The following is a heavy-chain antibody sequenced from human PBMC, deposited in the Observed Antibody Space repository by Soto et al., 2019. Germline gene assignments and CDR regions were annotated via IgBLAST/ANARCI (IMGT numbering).Heavy chain of an antibody. CDR1: GFTFIGYW. V-gene: IGHV3-74*03. Sequence: EVQLVESGGGVVQPGGSLRLSCAASGFTFIGYWMHWVRQGPGKGPVWVARINNDGTDTTYADSVKGRFTISRDNTKNMVYLEMNSLRADDTAVYYCARDGSMVRERWFDPWGQGTLVTVSS. J-gene: IGHJ5*02. D-gene: IGHD3-10*01. CDR2: INNDGTDT. CDR3: ARDGSMVRERWFDP.